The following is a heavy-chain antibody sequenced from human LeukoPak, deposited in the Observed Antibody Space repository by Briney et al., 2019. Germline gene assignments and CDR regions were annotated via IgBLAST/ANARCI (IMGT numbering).Heavy chain of an antibody. Sequence: PGGSLRLSCAASGFTVSGTHMSWVRQAPGKGLEWVSAMYTGGTTYYADSVMGRFTVSRDNSRNTVFLHMNSLRVDDTAVYYCAKDEATSGGGLASRGQGTLVTVSS. D-gene: IGHD3-16*01. J-gene: IGHJ4*02. V-gene: IGHV3-53*01. CDR2: MYTGGTT. CDR1: GFTVSGTH. CDR3: AKDEATSGGGLAS.